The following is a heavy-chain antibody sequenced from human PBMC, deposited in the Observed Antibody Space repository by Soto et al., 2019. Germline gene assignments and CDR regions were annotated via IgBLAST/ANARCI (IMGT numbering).Heavy chain of an antibody. J-gene: IGHJ4*02. V-gene: IGHV3-30*18. D-gene: IGHD3-22*01. CDR3: AKDREIYYDSSGPDY. Sequence: GGSLRLSCAASGFTFSSYGMHWVRQAPGKGLEWVAVISYDGSIKYYADSVKGRFTISRDNSKNTLYLQMNSLRAEDTAVYYCAKDREIYYDSSGPDYWGQGPLVTVSS. CDR2: ISYDGSIK. CDR1: GFTFSSYG.